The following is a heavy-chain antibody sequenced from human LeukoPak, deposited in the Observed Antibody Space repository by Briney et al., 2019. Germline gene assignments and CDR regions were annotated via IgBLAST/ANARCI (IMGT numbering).Heavy chain of an antibody. V-gene: IGHV4-34*01. CDR2: INHSGST. Sequence: SETLSLTCGVYGGSFSGYYWSWIRQPPGKGLEWIGEINHSGSTNYNPSLKSRVTMSVDTSKNQFSLKLSSVTAADTAVYYCARDPSLNYYDTAPGWFDPWGQGTLVTVSS. CDR1: GGSFSGYY. J-gene: IGHJ5*02. CDR3: ARDPSLNYYDTAPGWFDP. D-gene: IGHD3-22*01.